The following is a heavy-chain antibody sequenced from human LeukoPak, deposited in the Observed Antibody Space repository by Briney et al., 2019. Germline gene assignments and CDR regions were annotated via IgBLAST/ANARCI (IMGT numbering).Heavy chain of an antibody. J-gene: IGHJ4*02. Sequence: GRSLRLSCAASGFTFSSYAMHWVRRAPGKGLEWVAVISYDGSNKYYADSVKGRFTISRDNSKNTLYLQMNSLRAEDTAVYYCARPLVRTRYYFDYWAREPWSPSPQ. D-gene: IGHD2-8*01. CDR1: GFTFSSYA. CDR3: ARPLVRTRYYFDY. CDR2: ISYDGSNK. V-gene: IGHV3-30-3*01.